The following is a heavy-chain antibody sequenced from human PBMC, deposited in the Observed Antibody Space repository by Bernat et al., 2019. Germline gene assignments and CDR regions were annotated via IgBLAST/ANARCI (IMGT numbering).Heavy chain of an antibody. CDR3: ATGGGQFGLDY. Sequence: EVQLVESGGGLIKPGGSLRLSCATSGFTFSNAWMNWVRQAPGKGLEWVCRLKSKAVGGTTDYAATVKGRFTISRDDSKKMVYLEMDSLKAGDTAVYYCATGGGQFGLDYWGQGALVTVSS. CDR1: GFTFSNAW. V-gene: IGHV3-15*07. J-gene: IGHJ4*02. CDR2: LKSKAVGGTT. D-gene: IGHD3-16*01.